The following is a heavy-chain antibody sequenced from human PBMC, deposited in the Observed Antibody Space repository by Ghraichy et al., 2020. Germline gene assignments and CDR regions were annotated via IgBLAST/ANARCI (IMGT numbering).Heavy chain of an antibody. CDR1: GGSFTRGYY. D-gene: IGHD6-19*01. Sequence: SQTLSLTCAVYGGSFTRGYYWTWIRQSPGEGLEWIGEVNHRGSTNYNNNPSLKSRVTISIDTSKNQFSLKLSSVTAADTAVYYCATGAGQWLWVWGQGGLVTVSS. CDR2: VNHRGST. V-gene: IGHV4-34*01. J-gene: IGHJ4*02. CDR3: ATGAGQWLWV.